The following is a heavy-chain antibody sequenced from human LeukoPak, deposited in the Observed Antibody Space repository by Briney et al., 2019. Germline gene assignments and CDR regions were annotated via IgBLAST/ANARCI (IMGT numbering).Heavy chain of an antibody. CDR2: INHSGST. D-gene: IGHD3-16*02. J-gene: IGHJ3*02. V-gene: IGHV4-34*01. CDR3: ARLPLYYDYVWGSYRRTYAFDI. Sequence: PSETLSLTCAVYGGSFSGYYWSWIREPPGKGLEWIGEINHSGSTNYNPSLKSRVTISVDTSKNQFSLKLSSVTAADTAVYYCARLPLYYDYVWGSYRRTYAFDIWGQGTMVTVSS. CDR1: GGSFSGYY.